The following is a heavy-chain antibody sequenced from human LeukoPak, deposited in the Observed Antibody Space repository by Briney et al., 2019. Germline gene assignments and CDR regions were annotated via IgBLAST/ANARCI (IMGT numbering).Heavy chain of an antibody. CDR3: ARIFDRDV. J-gene: IGHJ3*01. CDR1: GGSIFTYY. V-gene: IGHV4-4*07. Sequence: PETLSLTCTISGGSIFTYYWSWVRQPAGKGLEWIGRIHTGGSTNYSPSLKSRVTMSLDTSKNQFSLKLASVTAADTAVYYCARIFDRDVWGQGTMVTVSS. D-gene: IGHD3-22*01. CDR2: IHTGGST.